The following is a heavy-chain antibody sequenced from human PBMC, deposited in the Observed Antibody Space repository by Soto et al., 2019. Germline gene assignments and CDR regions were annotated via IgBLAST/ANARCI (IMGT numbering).Heavy chain of an antibody. CDR2: INHSGST. J-gene: IGHJ5*02. CDR3: ARGGILAVAGKGNWFDP. D-gene: IGHD6-19*01. Sequence: PSETLSLTCAVYGGSFSGYYWSWIRQPPGKGLEWIGEINHSGSTNYNPSLKSRVTISVDTSKNQFSLKLSSVTAADTAVYYCARGGILAVAGKGNWFDPWGQGTLVT. V-gene: IGHV4-34*01. CDR1: GGSFSGYY.